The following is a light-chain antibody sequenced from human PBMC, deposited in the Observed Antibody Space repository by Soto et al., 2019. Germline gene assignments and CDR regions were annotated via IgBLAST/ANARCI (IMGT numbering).Light chain of an antibody. J-gene: IGKJ4*01. CDR1: QGISSY. V-gene: IGKV1-8*01. CDR3: QQYYSYPLT. Sequence: AIQMTQSPSSLSASVGDRVTITCRASQGISSYLAWYQQKPGKAPKLLIHAASTLQSGVPSRFSGSGSGTDFTLTISCLQSEDFATYYCQQYYSYPLTFGGGTKVDI. CDR2: AAS.